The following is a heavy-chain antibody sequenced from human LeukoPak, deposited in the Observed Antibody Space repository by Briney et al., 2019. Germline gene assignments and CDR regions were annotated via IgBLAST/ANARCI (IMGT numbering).Heavy chain of an antibody. CDR1: GFTFGDYA. V-gene: IGHV3-49*03. J-gene: IGHJ4*02. D-gene: IGHD3-22*01. CDR3: TSTIEEYYYDGSGYYSYGDY. CDR2: IRSKAYGGTT. Sequence: GGSLRLSCTASGFTFGDYAMSWFRQAPGKGLEWVGFIRSKAYGGTTEYAASVKGRFTISRDDSKSIAYLQMNSLKTEDTAVYYCTSTIEEYYYDGSGYYSYGDYWGQGTLVTVSS.